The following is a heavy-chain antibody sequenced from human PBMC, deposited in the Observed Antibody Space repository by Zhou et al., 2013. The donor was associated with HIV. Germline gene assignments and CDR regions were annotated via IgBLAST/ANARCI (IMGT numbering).Heavy chain of an antibody. CDR3: ARDLFSGGGDYFDH. CDR1: GYTFTNYY. V-gene: IGHV1-2*02. D-gene: IGHD3-10*01. J-gene: IGHJ4*02. CDR2: INPNSGGT. Sequence: QVHLVQSGAEVKKPGASVKVSCKASGYTFTNYYMHWVRQAPGQGLEWMGWINPNSGGTNYAQNFQGRVTMTSDTSISTAYMELSSLTSDDTAVYYCARDLFSGGGDYFDHWGQGTLVSVSS.